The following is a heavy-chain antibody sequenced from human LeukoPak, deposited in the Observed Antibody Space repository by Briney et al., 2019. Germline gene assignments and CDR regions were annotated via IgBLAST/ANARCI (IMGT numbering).Heavy chain of an antibody. J-gene: IGHJ6*03. Sequence: SQTLSLTCTVSGGSLSSGGYYWSWIRQHPGKGLEWIGYIYYSGSTYCNPSLKSRVTISVDTSKNQFSLKLSSVTAADTAVYYCARCRNWNDPLGYYYMDVWGKGTTVTVSS. D-gene: IGHD1-1*01. CDR2: IYYSGST. V-gene: IGHV4-31*03. CDR3: ARCRNWNDPLGYYYMDV. CDR1: GGSLSSGGYY.